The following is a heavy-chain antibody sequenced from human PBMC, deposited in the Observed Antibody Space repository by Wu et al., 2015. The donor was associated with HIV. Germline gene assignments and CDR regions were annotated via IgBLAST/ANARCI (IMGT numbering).Heavy chain of an antibody. J-gene: IGHJ6*02. V-gene: IGHV1-69*15. CDR3: ARDWGFGEILDYYYGMDV. CDR2: IIPISDTA. Sequence: QAQLMQSGGEVKKPGSSVKVSCKASGGTFRTCAISWVRQAPGQGLEWMGRIIPISDTADYAKKFHGRLTITADESTNTAYMELRSLRPEDTAVYYCARDWGFGEILDYYYGMDVWGQGTTVTVSS. D-gene: IGHD3-10*01. CDR1: GGTFRTCA.